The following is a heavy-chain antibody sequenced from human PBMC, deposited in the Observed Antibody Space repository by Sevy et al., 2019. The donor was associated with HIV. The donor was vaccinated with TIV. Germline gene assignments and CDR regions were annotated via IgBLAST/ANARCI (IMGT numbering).Heavy chain of an antibody. J-gene: IGHJ5*02. V-gene: IGHV4-59*01. Sequence: SETLSLTCTVSGGSISSYYWSWIRQPPGKGLEWIGYIYYSGSTNYNPSLKSRVTISVDTSKNQSSLKLSSVTAADTAVYYCARASASGSYVEWFDPWGQGTLVTVSS. CDR3: ARASASGSYVEWFDP. CDR1: GGSISSYY. CDR2: IYYSGST. D-gene: IGHD1-26*01.